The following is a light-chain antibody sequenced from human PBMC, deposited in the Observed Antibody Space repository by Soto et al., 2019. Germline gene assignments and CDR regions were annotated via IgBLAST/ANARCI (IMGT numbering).Light chain of an antibody. J-gene: IGLJ1*01. V-gene: IGLV2-8*01. Sequence: QSALTQPPSASVSPGQSVTISCTGTKNDIGVYDFVSWYQHHPGKAPRLIIYEVVQRPSGVPDRFSGSKSGNTASLTVSGLQAADEADYLCKSYAGSNTYVFGSGTKLTVL. CDR3: KSYAGSNTYV. CDR1: KNDIGVYDF. CDR2: EVV.